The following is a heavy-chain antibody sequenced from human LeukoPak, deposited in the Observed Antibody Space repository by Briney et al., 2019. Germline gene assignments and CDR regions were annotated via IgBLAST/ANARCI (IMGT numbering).Heavy chain of an antibody. Sequence: PSETLSLTCTVSGGSIGSGSYYWSWIRQPAGKGLEWIGRIYTSGSTNYNPSLKSRVTISVDTSKNQFSLKLSSVTAADTAVYYCASSGYSYGPYYFDYWGQGTLVRLL. D-gene: IGHD5-18*01. V-gene: IGHV4-61*02. CDR2: IYTSGST. J-gene: IGHJ4*02. CDR1: GGSIGSGSYY. CDR3: ASSGYSYGPYYFDY.